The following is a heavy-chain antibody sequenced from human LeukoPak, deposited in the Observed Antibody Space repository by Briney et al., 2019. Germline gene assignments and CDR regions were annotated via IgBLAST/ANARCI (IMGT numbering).Heavy chain of an antibody. J-gene: IGHJ4*02. CDR1: GGTFSSYA. D-gene: IGHD3-10*01. CDR3: ARDLGFTSGYFDY. CDR2: IIPIFGTA. V-gene: IGHV1-69*06. Sequence: GASVKVSCKASGGTFSSYAISWVRQAPGQGLEWMGGIIPIFGTANYAQKFQGRVTITADKSTSTAYMELSSLRSEDTAVYYCARDLGFTSGYFDYWGQGTLVTVSS.